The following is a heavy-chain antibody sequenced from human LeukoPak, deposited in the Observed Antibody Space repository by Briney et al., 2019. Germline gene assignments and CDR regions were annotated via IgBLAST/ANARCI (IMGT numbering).Heavy chain of an antibody. J-gene: IGHJ6*04. D-gene: IGHD3-10*02. CDR1: GFTLRSYV. CDR3: ADLGIPMIGGV. CDR2: ISGSGDST. V-gene: IGHV3-23*01. Sequence: PGGSLRLSCVVSGFTLRSYVMNWVRQTPGRGLEWVSSISGSGDSTFYADSVKGRFSISRDNSKNTLYLQVNGLRTEDTAVYYCADLGIPMIGGVWGKGTTVTISS.